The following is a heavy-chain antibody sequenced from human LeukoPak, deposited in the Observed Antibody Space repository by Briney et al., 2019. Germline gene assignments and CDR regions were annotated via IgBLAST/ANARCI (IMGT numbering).Heavy chain of an antibody. CDR2: ISSSSYI. CDR3: TRLSGDNWNYGGNFDS. J-gene: IGHJ4*02. D-gene: IGHD1-7*01. Sequence: GGSLRLSCAASGFTFSSYSMNWVRQAPGKGLEWVSSISSSSYIYYADSMKGRFTISRDNAKNSLYLQMNSLRAEDTAVYYCTRLSGDNWNYGGNFDSWGQGTLVTVSS. V-gene: IGHV3-21*01. CDR1: GFTFSSYS.